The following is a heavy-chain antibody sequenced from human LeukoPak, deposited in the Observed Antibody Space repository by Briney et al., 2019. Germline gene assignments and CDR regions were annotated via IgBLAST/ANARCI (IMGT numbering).Heavy chain of an antibody. CDR3: ARERGNIVVVPAAGFDP. V-gene: IGHV3-74*01. CDR1: GFTFSSYW. CDR2: INSDGSST. Sequence: GGSLRLSCAASGFTFSSYWMHWVRQAPGKGLVWVSRINSDGSSTSYADSVKGRFTISRDNAKNTLYLQMNSLRAEDTAVYYCARERGNIVVVPAAGFDPWGQGTLVTVSS. D-gene: IGHD2-2*01. J-gene: IGHJ5*02.